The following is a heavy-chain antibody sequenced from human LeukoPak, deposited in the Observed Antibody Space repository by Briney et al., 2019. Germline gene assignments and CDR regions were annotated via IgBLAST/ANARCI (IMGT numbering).Heavy chain of an antibody. J-gene: IGHJ4*02. V-gene: IGHV3-23*01. CDR2: ISASGDST. CDR3: AKGGAGYCSSTSCLYYFDY. Sequence: PGGSLRLSCAASGFTFSSYAMNWVRQAPGKGLEWVSTISASGDSTYYADSVKGRFTISRDNSKSTLLLQMNSLRAEDTAVYYCAKGGAGYCSSTSCLYYFDYWGQGTLVTVSS. CDR1: GFTFSSYA. D-gene: IGHD2-2*01.